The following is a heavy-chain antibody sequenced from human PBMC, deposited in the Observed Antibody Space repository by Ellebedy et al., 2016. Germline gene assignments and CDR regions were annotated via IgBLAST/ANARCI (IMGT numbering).Heavy chain of an antibody. J-gene: IGHJ4*02. D-gene: IGHD3-3*01. CDR3: ARLTIFGVVIFEY. V-gene: IGHV5-51*01. Sequence: GESLKISXKGSGYSFTSYWIGWVRQMPGKGLEWMGIIYPGDSNTRYSPSFQGQVTISADKSISTAYLQWSSLKASDTAIYYCARLTIFGVVIFEYWGQGTLVTVSS. CDR1: GYSFTSYW. CDR2: IYPGDSNT.